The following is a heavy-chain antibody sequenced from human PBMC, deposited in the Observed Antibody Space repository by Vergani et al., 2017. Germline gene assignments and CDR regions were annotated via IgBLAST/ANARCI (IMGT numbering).Heavy chain of an antibody. J-gene: IGHJ4*02. D-gene: IGHD3-10*01. V-gene: IGHV3-30-3*01. Sequence: QVQLVESGGGVVQPGRSLRLSCAASGFTFSSYAMHWVRQAPGKGLEWVAVISYDGSNKYYADSVKGRFTISRDNSKNTLYLQMNSLRAEDTAVYYCARGLVTMVRGVIDYWGQGTLVTVSS. CDR2: ISYDGSNK. CDR3: ARGLVTMVRGVIDY. CDR1: GFTFSSYA.